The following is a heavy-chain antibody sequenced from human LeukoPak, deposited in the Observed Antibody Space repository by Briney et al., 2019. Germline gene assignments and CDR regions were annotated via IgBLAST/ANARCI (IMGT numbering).Heavy chain of an antibody. Sequence: SETLSLTCTVSGGSFSSYYWTWIRQPPGKGLEWIGYIDHSGSTNYNPSLKSRVTISSDTSKNQFSLKLSSVTAADTAVYYCARGDYGQTYWGQGTLVTVSS. CDR2: IDHSGST. D-gene: IGHD4-17*01. J-gene: IGHJ4*02. CDR3: ARGDYGQTY. CDR1: GGSFSSYY. V-gene: IGHV4-59*12.